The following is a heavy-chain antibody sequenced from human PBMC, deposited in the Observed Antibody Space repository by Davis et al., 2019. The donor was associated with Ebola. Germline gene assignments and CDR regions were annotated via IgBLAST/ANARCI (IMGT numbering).Heavy chain of an antibody. J-gene: IGHJ4*02. D-gene: IGHD3-3*02. CDR1: GGSFSGYY. Sequence: MPSETLSLTCAVYGGSFSGYYWSWIRQPPGKGLEWIGEINHSGSTNYNPSLKSRVTISVDTSKNQFSLKLSSVTAADTAVYYCAIFGVVIDYWGQGTLFTVSS. CDR2: INHSGST. V-gene: IGHV4-34*01. CDR3: AIFGVVIDY.